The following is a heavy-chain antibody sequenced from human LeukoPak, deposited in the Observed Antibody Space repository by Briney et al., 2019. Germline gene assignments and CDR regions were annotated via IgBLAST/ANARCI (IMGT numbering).Heavy chain of an antibody. Sequence: SETLSLTCTVSGGSISSSSYYWGWIRQPPGKGLEWIGSIYYSGSTYYNPSLKSRVTISVDTSKNQFSLKLSSVTAADTAVYYCARLRSGGSRFDPWGQGTLVTVSS. CDR2: IYYSGST. CDR1: GGSISSSSYY. CDR3: ARLRSGGSRFDP. V-gene: IGHV4-39*07. J-gene: IGHJ5*02. D-gene: IGHD2-15*01.